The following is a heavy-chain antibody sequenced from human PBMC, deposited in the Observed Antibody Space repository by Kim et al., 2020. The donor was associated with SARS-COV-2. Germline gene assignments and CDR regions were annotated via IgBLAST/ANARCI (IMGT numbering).Heavy chain of an antibody. CDR3: ARAASSIFRVVNPFDY. CDR1: GGSISSGGYY. D-gene: IGHD3-3*01. CDR2: IYYSGST. V-gene: IGHV4-31*03. Sequence: SETLSLTCTVSGGSISSGGYYWSWIRQHPGKGLEWIGYIYYSGSTYYNPSLKSRVTISVDTSKNQFSLKLSSVTAADTAVYYCARAASSIFRVVNPFDYWGQGTLVTVSS. J-gene: IGHJ4*02.